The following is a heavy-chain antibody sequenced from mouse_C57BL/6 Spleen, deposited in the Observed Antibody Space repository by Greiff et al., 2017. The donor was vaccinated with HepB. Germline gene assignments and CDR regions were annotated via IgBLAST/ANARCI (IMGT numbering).Heavy chain of an antibody. CDR2: INPYNGDT. Sequence: EVKLMESGPELVKPGDSVKISCKASGYSFTGYFMNWVMQSHGKSLEWIGRINPYNGDTFYNQKFKGKATLTVDKSSSTAHMELRSLTSEDSAVYYCARGDYYGSRSYWGQGTTLTVSS. CDR3: ARGDYYGSRSY. D-gene: IGHD1-1*01. V-gene: IGHV1-20*01. CDR1: GYSFTGYF. J-gene: IGHJ2*01.